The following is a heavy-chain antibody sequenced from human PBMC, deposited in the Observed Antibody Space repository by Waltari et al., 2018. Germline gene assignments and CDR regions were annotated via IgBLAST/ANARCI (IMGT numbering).Heavy chain of an antibody. Sequence: EVQLVESGGDLVQPGGSLRLYCAASEFTFAYYWVTWVRQAPGKGLEWVANIKEDGSEKYYVDSVKGRFTISRDNAKNSLYLQMSSLRVEDTAVYYCATQSWSNFEYWGQGTLVTVSS. CDR1: EFTFAYYW. V-gene: IGHV3-7*01. CDR2: IKEDGSEK. D-gene: IGHD3-3*01. CDR3: ATQSWSNFEY. J-gene: IGHJ4*02.